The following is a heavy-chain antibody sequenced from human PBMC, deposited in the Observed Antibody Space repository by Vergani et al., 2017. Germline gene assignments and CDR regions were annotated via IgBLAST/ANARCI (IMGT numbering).Heavy chain of an antibody. V-gene: IGHV2-5*02. D-gene: IGHD6-13*01. Sequence: QITLKESGPTLVKPTQTLTLTCTCSGFSLSTSGVGVGWIRQPPGTALVWLALIYWDDDTRSSPSLKSRLTITKDTSKNQVVLTMTNMDPVDTATYYCAYSSSWARFDYWGQGTLVTVSS. CDR1: GFSLSTSGVG. CDR2: IYWDDDT. J-gene: IGHJ4*02. CDR3: AYSSSWARFDY.